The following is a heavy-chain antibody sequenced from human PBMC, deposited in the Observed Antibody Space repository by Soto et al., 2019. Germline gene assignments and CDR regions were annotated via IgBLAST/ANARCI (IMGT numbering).Heavy chain of an antibody. V-gene: IGHV4-59*01. J-gene: IGHJ3*02. CDR1: GGSISSYY. CDR3: ARRRIKIAAATLFSFDI. Sequence: PSETLSLTCTVSGGSISSYYWSWIRQPPGKGLEWIGYIYYSGSTNYNPSLKSRVTISVDTSKNQFSLKLSSVTAADTAVYYCARRRIKIAAATLFSFDIWGQGTMVTVSS. D-gene: IGHD6-13*01. CDR2: IYYSGST.